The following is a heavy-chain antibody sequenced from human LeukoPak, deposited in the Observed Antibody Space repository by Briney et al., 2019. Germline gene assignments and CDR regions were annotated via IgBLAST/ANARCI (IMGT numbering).Heavy chain of an antibody. CDR1: GYTFTSYY. CDR2: INPNSGGT. Sequence: ASVKVSCKASGYTFTSYYMHWVRQAPGQGLEWMGWINPNSGGTNYAQKFQGWVTMTRDTSISTAYMELSRLRSDDTAVYYCAREGGRRSTGANFDYWGQGTLVTVSS. V-gene: IGHV1-2*04. D-gene: IGHD4-11*01. J-gene: IGHJ4*02. CDR3: AREGGRRSTGANFDY.